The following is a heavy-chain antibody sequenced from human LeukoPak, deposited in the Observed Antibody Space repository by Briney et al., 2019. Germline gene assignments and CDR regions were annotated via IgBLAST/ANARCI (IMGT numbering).Heavy chain of an antibody. CDR1: GFTFSSYA. Sequence: GGSLRLSCAASGFTFSSYAMSWVRQAPGKGQEWVSAISGSGGSTYYADSVKGRFTISRDNSKNTLYLQMNSLRAEDTAVYYCAKVGLSVAGTRYFDYWGQGTLVTVSS. CDR3: AKVGLSVAGTRYFDY. CDR2: ISGSGGST. D-gene: IGHD6-19*01. V-gene: IGHV3-23*01. J-gene: IGHJ4*02.